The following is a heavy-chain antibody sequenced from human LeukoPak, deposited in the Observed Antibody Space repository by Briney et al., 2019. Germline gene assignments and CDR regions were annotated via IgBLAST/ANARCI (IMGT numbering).Heavy chain of an antibody. CDR2: IHSSGST. CDR1: GGSISSYC. J-gene: IGHJ5*02. D-gene: IGHD4-17*01. CDR3: ARAQGRSSVTNWFDP. Sequence: SETLSLTCTVSGGSISSYCWSWIRQPPGKGLEWIGFIHSSGSTNHNPSLKSRVTVSVDTSKNQFSLKLTSVTAADTALYYCARAQGRSSVTNWFDPWGQGTLVIVSS. V-gene: IGHV4-59*01.